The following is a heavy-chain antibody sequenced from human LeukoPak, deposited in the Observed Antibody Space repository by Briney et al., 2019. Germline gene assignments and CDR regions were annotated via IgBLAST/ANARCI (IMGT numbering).Heavy chain of an antibody. J-gene: IGHJ4*02. CDR2: IYYSGST. CDR1: GGSISSYY. Sequence: PSETLSLTCTVSGGSISSYYWSWIRQPPGKGLEWIGYIYYSGSTNYNPSLKSRVTISVDTSKNQFSLKLSSVTAADTAVYYCASLSPDYWGRGTLVTVSS. V-gene: IGHV4-59*01. CDR3: ASLSPDY.